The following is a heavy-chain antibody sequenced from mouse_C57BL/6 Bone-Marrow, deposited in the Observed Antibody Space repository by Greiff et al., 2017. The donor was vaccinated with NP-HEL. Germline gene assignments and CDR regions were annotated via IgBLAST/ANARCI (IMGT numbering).Heavy chain of an antibody. CDR2: ISSGGSYT. V-gene: IGHV5-6*01. Sequence: EVHLVESGGDLVKPGGSLKLSCAASGFTFSSYGMSWVRQTPDKRLVWVATISSGGSYTYYPDSVKWRFTITRDNAKNTLYLQMSNLKSEDTDMYYCARQVYGSGVLYWGQGTTLTDSS. CDR1: GFTFSSYG. CDR3: ARQVYGSGVLY. J-gene: IGHJ2*01. D-gene: IGHD1-1*01.